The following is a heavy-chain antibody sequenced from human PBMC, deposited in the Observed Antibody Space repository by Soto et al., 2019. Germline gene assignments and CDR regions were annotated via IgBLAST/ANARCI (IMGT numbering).Heavy chain of an antibody. CDR3: ARGYYYDSSFDY. Sequence: ASLKVSCKASGYTFTSYAMHWVRQAPGQRLEWMGWINAGNGNTKYSQKFQGRVTITRDTSASTAYMELSSLRSEDTAVYYCARGYYYDSSFDYWGQGTLVTVSS. D-gene: IGHD3-22*01. CDR2: INAGNGNT. CDR1: GYTFTSYA. V-gene: IGHV1-3*01. J-gene: IGHJ4*02.